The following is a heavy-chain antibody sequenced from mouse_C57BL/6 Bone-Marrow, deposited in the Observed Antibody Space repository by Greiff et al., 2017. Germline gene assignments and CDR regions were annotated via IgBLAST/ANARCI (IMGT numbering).Heavy chain of an antibody. J-gene: IGHJ2*01. D-gene: IGHD1-1*01. CDR1: GFTFSDAW. CDR2: IRNKANNHAT. CDR3: TRGAPFYGSRGFDY. V-gene: IGHV6-6*01. Sequence: EVMLVESGGGLVQPGGSMKLSCAASGFTFSDAWMDWVRQSPEKGLEWVAEIRNKANNHATYYAESVKGRFTISRDDSKSSVYLQMNSLRAEDTGIYYCTRGAPFYGSRGFDYWGQGTTLTVSS.